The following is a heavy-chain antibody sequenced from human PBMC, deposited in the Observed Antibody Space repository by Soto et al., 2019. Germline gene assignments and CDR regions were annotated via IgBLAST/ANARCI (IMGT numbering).Heavy chain of an antibody. J-gene: IGHJ5*02. CDR1: GGSISSGGYS. Sequence: PSETLSLTCAVSGGSISSGGYSWSWIRQPPGKGLEWIGYIYHSGSTYYNPSLKSRITISVDRSKNQFSLKLSSVTAADTAVYYCARGITYYYDSSGYWFGPWGQGTLVTVSS. D-gene: IGHD3-22*01. CDR3: ARGITYYYDSSGYWFGP. V-gene: IGHV4-30-2*01. CDR2: IYHSGST.